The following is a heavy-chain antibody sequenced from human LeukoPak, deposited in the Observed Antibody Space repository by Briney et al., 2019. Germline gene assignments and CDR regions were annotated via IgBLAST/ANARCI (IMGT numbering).Heavy chain of an antibody. CDR3: VRESNSWYYFDY. J-gene: IGHJ4*02. CDR1: GFTFSTYS. D-gene: IGHD6-13*01. CDR2: ITSTSSYI. Sequence: GGSLRLSCAASGFTFSTYSMNWVRQAPGKGLEWVSSITSTSSYIYYADSVKGRFTISRDNAKNSLYLQMNSLRVEDTAVYYCVRESNSWYYFDYWGQGALVTVSS. V-gene: IGHV3-21*01.